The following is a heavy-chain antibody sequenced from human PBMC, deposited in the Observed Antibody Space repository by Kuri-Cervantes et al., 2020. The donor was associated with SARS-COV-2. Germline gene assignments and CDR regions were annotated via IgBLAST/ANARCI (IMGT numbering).Heavy chain of an antibody. D-gene: IGHD3-22*01. CDR2: ISGSGGST. CDR3: AKDLYYYEHYYDSSGYYPYYFDY. CDR1: GFTFSSYA. V-gene: IGHV3-23*01. J-gene: IGHJ4*02. Sequence: GESLKISCAASGFTFSSYAMSWVRQAPGKGLEWVSAISGSGGSTYYADSVKGRFTISRDNSKNTLYLQMNSPRAEDTAVYYCAKDLYYYEHYYDSSGYYPYYFDYWGQGTLVTVSS.